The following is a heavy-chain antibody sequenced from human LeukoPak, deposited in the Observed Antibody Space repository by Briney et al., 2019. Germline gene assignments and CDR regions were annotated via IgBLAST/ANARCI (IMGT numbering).Heavy chain of an antibody. D-gene: IGHD3-22*01. V-gene: IGHV1-46*01. J-gene: IGHJ4*02. CDR1: GYTFTSYY. CDR2: INPSGGST. CDR3: ARDSNPYYYDSSGYYEVDY. Sequence: GASVKVSCKASGYTFTSYYMHWVRQAPGQGLEWMGIINPSGGSTSYAQKFQGRVTITADESTSTAYMELSSLRSEDTAVYYCARDSNPYYYDSSGYYEVDYWGQGTLVTVSS.